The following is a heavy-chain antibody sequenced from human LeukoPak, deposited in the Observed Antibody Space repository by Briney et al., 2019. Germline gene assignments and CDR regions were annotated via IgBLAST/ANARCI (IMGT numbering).Heavy chain of an antibody. CDR3: ARGYCSGGSCYETPDYGMDV. D-gene: IGHD2-15*01. CDR2: ISSSGSTI. CDR1: GYSISSGYY. Sequence: LSLTCAVSGYSISSGYYWGWIRQPPGKGLEWVSYISSSGSTIYYADSVKGRFTISRDNAKNSLYLQMNSLRAEDTAVYYCARGYCSGGSCYETPDYGMDVWGKGTTVTVSS. V-gene: IGHV3-11*04. J-gene: IGHJ6*04.